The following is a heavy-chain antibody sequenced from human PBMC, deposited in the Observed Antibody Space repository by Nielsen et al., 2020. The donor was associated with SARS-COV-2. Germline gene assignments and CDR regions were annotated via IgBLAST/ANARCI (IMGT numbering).Heavy chain of an antibody. Sequence: GESLKISCAASGFIFSDYYMGWVRQAPGKGLEWVGNIKLDGSEKYYVDSVKGRFTISRDNARNTLYLQMSSLRVEDTAVYYCARDRVIMPYNAFDLWGQGTLVTVSS. CDR3: ARDRVIMPYNAFDL. D-gene: IGHD3-10*01. J-gene: IGHJ3*01. CDR1: GFIFSDYY. V-gene: IGHV3-7*03. CDR2: IKLDGSEK.